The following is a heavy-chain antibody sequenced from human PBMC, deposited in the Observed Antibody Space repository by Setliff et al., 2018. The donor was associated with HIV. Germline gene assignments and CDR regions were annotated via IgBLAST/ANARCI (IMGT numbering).Heavy chain of an antibody. V-gene: IGHV3-21*01. CDR1: GFTFSSYS. CDR3: ARAETDYYYMDV. Sequence: LRLSCAASGFTFSSYSMNWVRQAPGKGLEWVSSISSSSSYIYYADSVKGRFTISRDNAKNSLYLQMNSLRAEDTAVYYCARAETDYYYMDVWGKGTTVTISS. J-gene: IGHJ6*03. CDR2: ISSSSSYI.